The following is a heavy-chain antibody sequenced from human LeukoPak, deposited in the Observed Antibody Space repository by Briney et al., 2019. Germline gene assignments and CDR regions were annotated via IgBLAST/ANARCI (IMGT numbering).Heavy chain of an antibody. V-gene: IGHV3-53*01. Sequence: GGSLRLACAASAFTVYNNYMRWVRQAPGKGLEFVSLIYRVGTTYYADSVKGRFTISRDNSKNTLYLQMNSLRAEDTAVYYCAKGSSGWYWRFDYWGQGTLVTVSS. CDR1: AFTVYNNY. J-gene: IGHJ4*02. D-gene: IGHD6-19*01. CDR3: AKGSSGWYWRFDY. CDR2: IYRVGTT.